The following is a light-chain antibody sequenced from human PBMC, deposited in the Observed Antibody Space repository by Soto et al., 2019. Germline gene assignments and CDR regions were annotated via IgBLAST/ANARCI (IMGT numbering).Light chain of an antibody. CDR2: AAS. V-gene: IGKV1-12*01. CDR1: EDISTW. J-gene: IGKJ5*01. CDR3: QHADSFPLIT. Sequence: DIQMTQSPSSVSASVGDRVTITCRSSEDISTWLAWYQQNPGKAPKLLIYAASSLQSGVPSRFSGSGSGTDFTLTISSLPPEDFATYYCQHADSFPLITFGQGTRLDIK.